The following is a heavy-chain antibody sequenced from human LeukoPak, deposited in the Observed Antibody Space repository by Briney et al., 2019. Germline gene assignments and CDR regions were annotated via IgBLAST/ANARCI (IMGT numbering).Heavy chain of an antibody. CDR1: GFTFSSYE. J-gene: IGHJ4*02. V-gene: IGHV3-48*03. CDR2: ISSSGSTI. CDR3: ARDRAARPSSYYYDSSGYSHGPY. Sequence: GGSLRLSCAASGFTFSSYEMNWVRQAPGKGLEWVSYISSSGSTIYYADSVKGRFTISRDNAKNSLYLQMNSLRAEDTAVYYCARDRAARPSSYYYDSSGYSHGPYWGQGTLVTVSS. D-gene: IGHD3-22*01.